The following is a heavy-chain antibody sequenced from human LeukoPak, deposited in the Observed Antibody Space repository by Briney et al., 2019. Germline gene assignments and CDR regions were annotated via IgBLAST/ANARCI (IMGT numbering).Heavy chain of an antibody. Sequence: SETLSLTCTVSGGSISGSSYYWGWIRQPPGKGLEWIGSIYYSGSTYYNPSLKSRVTISVDTSKNQFSLNLSSVTAADTAVYYCARHRGVILEYNWLDPWGQGTLVTVSS. V-gene: IGHV4-39*01. CDR3: ARHRGVILEYNWLDP. D-gene: IGHD3-10*01. CDR1: GGSISGSSYY. J-gene: IGHJ5*02. CDR2: IYYSGST.